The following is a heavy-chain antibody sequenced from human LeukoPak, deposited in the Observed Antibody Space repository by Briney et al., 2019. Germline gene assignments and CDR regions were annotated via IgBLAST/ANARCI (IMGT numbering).Heavy chain of an antibody. D-gene: IGHD4/OR15-4a*01. Sequence: SETLSLTCTVSGGSISSGVYYWSWIRQHPGKGLEWIGYIYYSGSTYYNPSLKSRVTISVDRSKNQFSLKLSSVTAADTAVYYCARGYGDCYDYWGQGTLVTVSS. CDR2: IYYSGST. CDR1: GGSISSGVYY. V-gene: IGHV4-30-4*08. J-gene: IGHJ4*02. CDR3: ARGYGDCYDY.